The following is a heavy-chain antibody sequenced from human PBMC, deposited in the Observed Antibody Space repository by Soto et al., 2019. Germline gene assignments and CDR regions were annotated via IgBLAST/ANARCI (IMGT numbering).Heavy chain of an antibody. Sequence: SVKVSCKASGGTFSSYAISWVRQAPGQGLEWMGGIIPIFGTANYAQKFQGRVTITADESTSTAYMELSSLRSEDMAVYYCARRKGYDFWSAQNAFDIWGQGTMVTVSS. CDR1: GGTFSSYA. CDR3: ARRKGYDFWSAQNAFDI. J-gene: IGHJ3*02. V-gene: IGHV1-69*13. CDR2: IIPIFGTA. D-gene: IGHD3-3*01.